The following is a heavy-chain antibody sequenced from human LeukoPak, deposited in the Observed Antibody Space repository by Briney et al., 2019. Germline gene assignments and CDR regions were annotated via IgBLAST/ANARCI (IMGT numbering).Heavy chain of an antibody. CDR3: AELGITMIGGV. CDR2: ISYDGSNK. V-gene: IGHV3-30*18. J-gene: IGHJ6*04. Sequence: GGSLRLSCAASGFTFSNYGMHWVRQAPGKGLEGVALISYDGSNKYYADSVKGRFTISRDNAKNSLYLQMNSLRAEDPAVYYCAELGITMIGGVWGKGTTVTISS. D-gene: IGHD3-10*02. CDR1: GFTFSNYG.